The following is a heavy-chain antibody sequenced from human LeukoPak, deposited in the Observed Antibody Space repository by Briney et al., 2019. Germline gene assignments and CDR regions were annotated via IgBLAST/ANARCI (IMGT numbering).Heavy chain of an antibody. J-gene: IGHJ1*01. Sequence: PSETLSLTCTVSGGSISSYYWSWIRQPPGKGLEWIGYIYYSGSTNYNPSLKSQVTISVDTSKNQFSLKLSSVTAADTAVYYCARSITSSWYGDFQHWGQGTLVTVSS. V-gene: IGHV4-59*01. CDR1: GGSISSYY. CDR3: ARSITSSWYGDFQH. CDR2: IYYSGST. D-gene: IGHD6-13*01.